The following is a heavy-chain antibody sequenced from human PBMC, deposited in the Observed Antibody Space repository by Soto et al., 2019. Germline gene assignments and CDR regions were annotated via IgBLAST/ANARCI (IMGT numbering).Heavy chain of an antibody. D-gene: IGHD3-10*01. CDR3: ARYYNVFWYFDY. V-gene: IGHV4-59*01. Sequence: SETLSLTCTVSGASISSYYWSWIRQPPGKGLEWIGYIYSSGSTNYNPSLKSRVTISVDMSKNQFSLTLSSVTAADTAVYYCARYYNVFWYFDYWGQGTRGTVSS. CDR1: GASISSYY. J-gene: IGHJ4*02. CDR2: IYSSGST.